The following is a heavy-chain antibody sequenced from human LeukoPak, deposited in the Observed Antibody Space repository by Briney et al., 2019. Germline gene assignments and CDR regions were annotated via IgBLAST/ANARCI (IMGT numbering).Heavy chain of an antibody. CDR3: ARDWGSGYFEALHDAFDI. D-gene: IGHD3-22*01. CDR1: GGTFSSYA. CDR2: IIPIFGTV. Sequence: SVKVSCKASGGTFSSYAISWVRQAPGQGLEWMGGIIPIFGTVNYAQKFQGRVTITADESTSTAYMELSSLRSEDTAVYYCARDWGSGYFEALHDAFDIWGQGTMVTVSS. V-gene: IGHV1-69*13. J-gene: IGHJ3*02.